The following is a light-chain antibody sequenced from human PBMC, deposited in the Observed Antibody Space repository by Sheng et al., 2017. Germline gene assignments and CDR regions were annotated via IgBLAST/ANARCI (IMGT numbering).Light chain of an antibody. CDR3: QQCDSWPLT. V-gene: IGKV3-15*01. CDR1: QSVSSN. CDR2: GAS. Sequence: EIVMTQSPATLSVSPGERATLSCRASQSVSSNLAWYQQKPGQAPRLLIYGASNRATGIPGRFSGSGSGTEFTLTISSLQSEDFAVYYCQQCDSWPLTFGGGTKVEIK. J-gene: IGKJ4*01.